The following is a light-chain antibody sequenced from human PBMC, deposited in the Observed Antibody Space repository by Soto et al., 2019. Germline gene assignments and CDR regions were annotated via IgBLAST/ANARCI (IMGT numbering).Light chain of an antibody. V-gene: IGLV2-23*02. CDR2: EVT. J-gene: IGLJ1*01. CDR1: SNDVGSYNL. CDR3: SSYASSGTYV. Sequence: QSALTQPASVYGSSGQSITISCTGTSNDVGSYNLVSWYQQHPGKAPKLMIYEVTKRPSGVSTRFSGSKSGNTASLTISGLQAEDETDYYCSSYASSGTYVFATGTKVTVL.